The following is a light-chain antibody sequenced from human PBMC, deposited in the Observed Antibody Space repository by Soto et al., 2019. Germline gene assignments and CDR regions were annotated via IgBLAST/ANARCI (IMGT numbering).Light chain of an antibody. V-gene: IGLV1-40*01. J-gene: IGLJ2*01. Sequence: QSVLTQPPSVSGAPGQRVTISCTGSSSNIGAGYDVHWYQQLPGTAPKLLIYGKSNRPSGVPDRFSGSKSGTSASLAITGLQAEDEADYYGQSYDSSLSGSVFGGGTKVTVL. CDR3: QSYDSSLSGSV. CDR2: GKS. CDR1: SSNIGAGYD.